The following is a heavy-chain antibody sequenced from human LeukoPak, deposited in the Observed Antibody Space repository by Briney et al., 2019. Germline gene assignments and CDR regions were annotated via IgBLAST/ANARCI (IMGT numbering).Heavy chain of an antibody. CDR1: GGSISSYY. J-gene: IGHJ2*01. V-gene: IGHV4-59*01. Sequence: SETLSLTCTVSGGSISSYYWSWIRQPPGKGLEWTGYIYYTGSTNYNPSLKSRVTISADRSKDQFSLKLTSVTAADTAVYYCARCDCDRETGFDLWGRGTLVTVSS. CDR3: ARCDCDRETGFDL. D-gene: IGHD2-21*02. CDR2: IYYTGST.